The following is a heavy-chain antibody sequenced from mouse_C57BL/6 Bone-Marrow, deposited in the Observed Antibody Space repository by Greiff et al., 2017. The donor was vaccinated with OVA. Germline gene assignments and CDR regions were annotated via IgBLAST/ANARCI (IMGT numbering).Heavy chain of an antibody. V-gene: IGHV1-59*01. CDR1: GYTFTSYW. J-gene: IGHJ4*01. CDR3: ARRGSYYYAMDY. CDR2: IDPSDSYT. Sequence: QVQLQQPGAELVRPGTSVKLSCKASGYTFTSYWMHWVKQRPGQGLEWIGVIDPSDSYTNYNQKFKGKATLTVDTSSSTAYMQLSSLTSEDSAVYYCARRGSYYYAMDYWGQGTSVTVSS.